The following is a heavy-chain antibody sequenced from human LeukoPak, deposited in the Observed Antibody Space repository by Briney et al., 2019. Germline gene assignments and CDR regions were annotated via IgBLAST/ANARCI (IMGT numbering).Heavy chain of an antibody. J-gene: IGHJ3*02. Sequence: PGGSLRLSCTVSGFTFSSYWMSWVRQAPGKGLEWVANINQGGSDKSYVDSVKGRFTVSRDNAKKSLYLQMNSLKAEDTAVYYCARERIFGVVINGDGIVDAFDIWGQGTMVTVSS. CDR3: ARERIFGVVINGDGIVDAFDI. CDR2: INQGGSDK. V-gene: IGHV3-7*01. CDR1: GFTFSSYW. D-gene: IGHD3-3*01.